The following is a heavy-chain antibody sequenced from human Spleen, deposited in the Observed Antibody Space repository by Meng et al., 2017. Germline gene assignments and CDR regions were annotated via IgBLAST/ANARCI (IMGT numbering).Heavy chain of an antibody. CDR1: GGSIGSYY. D-gene: IGHD6-13*01. V-gene: IGHV4-4*07. CDR3: ARDEDISAAGKLFGDY. Sequence: SETLSLTCTVSGGSIGSYYWTWIRQPAGKGLEWIGRVYTSGTTNYNPSLKSRVTISVDTSKNQFSLRLSSVTAADTAVYYCARDEDISAAGKLFGDYWGQGTLVTVSS. CDR2: VYTSGTT. J-gene: IGHJ4*02.